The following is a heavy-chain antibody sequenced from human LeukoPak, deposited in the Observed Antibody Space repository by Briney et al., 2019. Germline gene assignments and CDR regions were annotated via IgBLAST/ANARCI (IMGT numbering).Heavy chain of an antibody. J-gene: IGHJ4*02. CDR2: IYPGDSDT. D-gene: IGHD5-24*01. CDR3: ARGSGGYNTPFDY. V-gene: IGHV5-51*01. Sequence: GESLEISCKGSGYNFTSCWIAWVRQVPGKGLEWGGIIYPGDSDTRYSPSFQGQVTISADTSISTAYLQWSSLKASDTAMYYCARGSGGYNTPFDYWGQGTLVTVSS. CDR1: GYNFTSCW.